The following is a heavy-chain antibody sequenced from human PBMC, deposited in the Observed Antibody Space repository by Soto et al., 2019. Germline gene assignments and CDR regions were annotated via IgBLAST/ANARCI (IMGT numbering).Heavy chain of an antibody. CDR2: IYPGDSDT. Sequence: GESLKISCKASGYSFTNYWIGWVRQMPGKGLEWMGVIYPGDSDTRYSPSFQGQVTISADKSLSTAKNSLYLQMSSLTAEDSALYYCSRSLNSWGQGTRVTVSS. V-gene: IGHV5-51*01. CDR3: SRSLNS. CDR1: GYSFTNYW. J-gene: IGHJ4*02.